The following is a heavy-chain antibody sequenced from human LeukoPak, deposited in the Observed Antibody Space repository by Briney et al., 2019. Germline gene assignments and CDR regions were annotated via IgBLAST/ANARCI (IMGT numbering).Heavy chain of an antibody. D-gene: IGHD3-16*02. CDR3: ARHFGGYDYVWGSYRYTFRWFGFDY. CDR1: GGSFSGYY. Sequence: SETPSLTCAVYGGSFSGYYWSWIRQPPGKGLEWIGEINHSGSTNYNPSLKSRVTISVDTSKNQFSLKLSSVTAADTAVYYCARHFGGYDYVWGSYRYTFRWFGFDYWGQGTLVTVSS. CDR2: INHSGST. J-gene: IGHJ4*02. V-gene: IGHV4-34*01.